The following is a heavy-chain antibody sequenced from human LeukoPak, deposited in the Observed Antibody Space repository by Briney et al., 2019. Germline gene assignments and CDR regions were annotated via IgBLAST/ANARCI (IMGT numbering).Heavy chain of an antibody. D-gene: IGHD6-13*01. CDR3: ARGYSSSWEYY. Sequence: GGSLRLSCAASGFTFSSYAMHWVRQAPGKGLEWVAVISYDGSNKHYADSVKGRFTISRDNSKNTLYLQMNGLRAEDTAVYYCARGYSSSWEYYWGQGTLVTVSS. CDR1: GFTFSSYA. V-gene: IGHV3-30*04. CDR2: ISYDGSNK. J-gene: IGHJ4*02.